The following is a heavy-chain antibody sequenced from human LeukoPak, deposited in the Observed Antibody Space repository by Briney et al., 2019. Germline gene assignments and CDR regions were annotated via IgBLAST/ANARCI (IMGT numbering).Heavy chain of an antibody. Sequence: SGGSLRLSCAASGFTFSSYWMSWVRQAPGKGLEWVANIRPDGSEKYYVDSVKGRLTIARDNAKNSLYLQMNSLRAEDTAVYYCARGAAVSPGWFDPWGQGTLVTVSS. CDR1: GFTFSSYW. V-gene: IGHV3-7*01. CDR3: ARGAAVSPGWFDP. J-gene: IGHJ5*02. D-gene: IGHD6-13*01. CDR2: IRPDGSEK.